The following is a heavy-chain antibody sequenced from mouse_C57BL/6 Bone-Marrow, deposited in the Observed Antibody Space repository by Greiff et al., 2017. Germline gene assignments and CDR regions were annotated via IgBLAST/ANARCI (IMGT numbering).Heavy chain of an antibody. CDR1: GYTFTNYW. V-gene: IGHV1-63*01. Sequence: VQLQQSGAELVRPGTSVKMSCKASGYTFTNYWIGWAKQRPGHGLEWIGDIYPGGGYTKYNEKFKGKAPLTADKSSSTAYMQFSSLTSEDSAIYYGARYDYGGGLAYWGQGTLVTVSA. D-gene: IGHD2-4*01. CDR2: IYPGGGYT. CDR3: ARYDYGGGLAY. J-gene: IGHJ3*01.